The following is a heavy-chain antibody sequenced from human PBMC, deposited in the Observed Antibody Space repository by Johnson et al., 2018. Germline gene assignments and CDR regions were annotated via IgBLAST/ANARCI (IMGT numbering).Heavy chain of an antibody. V-gene: IGHV3-23*04. Sequence: VQLVESGGGLVQPGGSLRLSCAASGFTFRSDAMSWVRQAPGNGLEWVSTISGNGVTTYYADSVKGRFTISRDNSKNTLYLQMNSLRAEDTARYSCAKHKNARGYMYHSDAFDIWGQGTMGTVSS. CDR2: ISGNGVTT. CDR3: AKHKNARGYMYHSDAFDI. J-gene: IGHJ3*02. CDR1: GFTFRSDA. D-gene: IGHD5-18*01.